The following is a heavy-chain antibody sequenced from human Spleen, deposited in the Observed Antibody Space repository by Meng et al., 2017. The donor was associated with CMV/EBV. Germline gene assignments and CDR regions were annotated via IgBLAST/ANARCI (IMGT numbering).Heavy chain of an antibody. V-gene: IGHV1-18*01. CDR3: ARDLADYDFWSGYYTDAPYYYGLDV. J-gene: IGHJ6*02. D-gene: IGHD3-3*01. Sequence: WVRQAPGQGLEWMGWSTGYNAYTKYEQKFQGRVTMTRDTSTGTAYMELRSLRSDDTAVYYCARDLADYDFWSGYYTDAPYYYGLDVWGQGTTVTVSS. CDR2: STGYNAYT.